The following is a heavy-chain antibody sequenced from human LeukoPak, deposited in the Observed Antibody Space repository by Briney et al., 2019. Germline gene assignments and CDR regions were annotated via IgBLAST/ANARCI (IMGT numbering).Heavy chain of an antibody. CDR3: ARDYLGFGESGFDY. Sequence: GGSLRLSCAVSGFSFSDHNMNWVRQAPGKGLEWVASISSRSNYIYYADSLKGRVTVSRDNARNSLFLQMTSLRTEDTAVYYCARDYLGFGESGFDYWGQGTQVIVSS. CDR2: ISSRSNYI. J-gene: IGHJ4*02. CDR1: GFSFSDHN. V-gene: IGHV3-21*01. D-gene: IGHD3-10*01.